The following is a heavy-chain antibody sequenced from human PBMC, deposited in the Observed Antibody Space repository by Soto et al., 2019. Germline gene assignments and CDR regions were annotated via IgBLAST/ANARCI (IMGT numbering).Heavy chain of an antibody. J-gene: IGHJ4*02. CDR1: GYTFTRYG. D-gene: IGHD2-15*01. V-gene: IGHV1-18*01. CDR3: AREYCSRGRCYDPDY. Sequence: QVQLVQSGAEVKKPGASVKVSCKASGYTFTRYGISWVRQAPGQGLEWMGWISAYNDNTKYAQKLQGRVTMTTDTSTSTAYMELRSLRSDDTAVYYCAREYCSRGRCYDPDYWGQGTLVTVSS. CDR2: ISAYNDNT.